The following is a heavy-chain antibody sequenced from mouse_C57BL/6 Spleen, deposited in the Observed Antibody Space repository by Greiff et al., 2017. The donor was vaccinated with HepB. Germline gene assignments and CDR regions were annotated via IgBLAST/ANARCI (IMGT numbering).Heavy chain of an antibody. Sequence: QVQLKQPGTELVKPGASVKLSCKASGYTFTSYWMHWVKQRPGQGLEWIGNINPSNGGTNYNEKFKSKATLTVDKSSSTAYMQLSSLTSEDSAVYYCARGVLRSYAMDYWGQGTSVTVSS. V-gene: IGHV1-53*01. J-gene: IGHJ4*01. CDR3: ARGVLRSYAMDY. D-gene: IGHD1-1*01. CDR1: GYTFTSYW. CDR2: INPSNGGT.